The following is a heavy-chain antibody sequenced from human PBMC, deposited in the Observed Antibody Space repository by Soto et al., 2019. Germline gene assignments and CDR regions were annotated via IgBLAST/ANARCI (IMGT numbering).Heavy chain of an antibody. V-gene: IGHV3-48*03. CDR2: IRRSGSSV. D-gene: IGHD2-8*02. Sequence: AGSLSLSCVASEFTFSTYEMNWVRQAPGKGLEWLSNIRRSGSSVYYADSVKGRFTVSRDNAKNSLYLQMNSLRAEDTAVYYCAGGGFWCDYWGQGTLVTVSS. CDR1: EFTFSTYE. CDR3: AGGGFWCDY. J-gene: IGHJ4*02.